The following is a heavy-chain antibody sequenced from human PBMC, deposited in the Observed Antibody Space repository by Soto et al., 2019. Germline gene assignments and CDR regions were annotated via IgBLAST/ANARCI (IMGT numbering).Heavy chain of an antibody. V-gene: IGHV1-18*04. CDR1: GYTFTSYG. D-gene: IGHD6-13*01. J-gene: IGHJ5*02. CDR3: ARDYGGIASSREGGNWFDP. Sequence: ASVKVSCKASGYTFTSYGISWVRQAPGQGLEWMGWISAYNGNTNYAQKLQGRVTMTTDTSTSTAYMELRSLRSDDTAVYYCARDYGGIASSREGGNWFDPWGQGTLVTVSS. CDR2: ISAYNGNT.